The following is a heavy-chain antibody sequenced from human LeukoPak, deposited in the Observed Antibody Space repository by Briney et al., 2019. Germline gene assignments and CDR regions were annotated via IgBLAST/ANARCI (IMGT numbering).Heavy chain of an antibody. Sequence: GGSLRLSCAASGFTFSSYSMSWVRQAPGKGLEWVANIKQDGSEKYYVDSVKGRFTISRDNAKNSLYLQMNSLRAEDTAVYFCARDLLGYDFWSGYFDYWGQGTLVTVSS. CDR3: ARDLLGYDFWSGYFDY. CDR1: GFTFSSYS. V-gene: IGHV3-7*01. J-gene: IGHJ4*02. CDR2: IKQDGSEK. D-gene: IGHD3-3*01.